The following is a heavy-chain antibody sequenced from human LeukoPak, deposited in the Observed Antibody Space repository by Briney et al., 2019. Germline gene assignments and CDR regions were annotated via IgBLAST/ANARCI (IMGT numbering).Heavy chain of an antibody. V-gene: IGHV4-39*07. J-gene: IGHJ4*02. D-gene: IGHD3-22*01. Sequence: SETLSLTCTVSGGSISSSNYYWGWIRQPPGKGLEWIGSIYYSGSPYYNPSLKSRVTISVDTSKNQFSLKLSSVTAADTAVYYCARDAFYYDSSEDYWGQGTLVTVSS. CDR2: IYYSGSP. CDR3: ARDAFYYDSSEDY. CDR1: GGSISSSNYY.